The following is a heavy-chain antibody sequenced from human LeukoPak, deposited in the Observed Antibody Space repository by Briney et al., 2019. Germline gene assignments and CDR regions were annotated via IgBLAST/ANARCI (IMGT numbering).Heavy chain of an antibody. CDR2: ISAYNGNT. Sequence: GPSVKLSCTVSGYTFTSYGTSWVRQAPGQWLEWMGWISAYNGNTNYAQKLQGRVTMTTDTSTSTAYLELRSLRSDDTAVYYCARVRIAAAANGDYWGQGTLVTVSS. J-gene: IGHJ4*02. CDR3: ARVRIAAAANGDY. D-gene: IGHD6-13*01. V-gene: IGHV1-18*01. CDR1: GYTFTSYG.